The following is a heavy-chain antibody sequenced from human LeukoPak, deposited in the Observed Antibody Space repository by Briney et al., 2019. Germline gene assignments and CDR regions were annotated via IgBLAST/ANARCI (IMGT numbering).Heavy chain of an antibody. V-gene: IGHV4-38-2*01. CDR1: GYSISSGYY. CDR2: IYHSGST. D-gene: IGHD3-22*01. CDR3: ARAPRGDSSGYYF. J-gene: IGHJ4*02. Sequence: SETLPLTCAVSGYSISSGYYWGWIRQPPGKGLEWIGSIYHSGSTYYNPSLKSRVTISVDTSKNQFSLKLSSVTAADTAVYYCARAPRGDSSGYYFWGQGTLVTVSS.